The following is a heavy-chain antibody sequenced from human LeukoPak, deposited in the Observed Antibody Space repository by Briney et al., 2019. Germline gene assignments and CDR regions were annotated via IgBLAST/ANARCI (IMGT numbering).Heavy chain of an antibody. Sequence: PGGSLRLSCAASGFTFSSYGMHWVRQAPGKGLEWVSGISGSGGSTYYADSVKGRFTISRDNSKNTLYLQMSSLRAEDTAVYYCAKVGNSVTGHFDYWGQGTLVTVSS. J-gene: IGHJ4*02. CDR2: ISGSGGST. D-gene: IGHD4-17*01. CDR3: AKVGNSVTGHFDY. V-gene: IGHV3-23*01. CDR1: GFTFSSYG.